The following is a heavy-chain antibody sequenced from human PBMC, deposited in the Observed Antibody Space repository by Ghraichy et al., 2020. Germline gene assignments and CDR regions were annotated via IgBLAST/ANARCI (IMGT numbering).Heavy chain of an antibody. CDR2: TYSRGST. J-gene: IGHJ3*02. D-gene: IGHD3-3*01. V-gene: IGHV4-61*03. Sequence: SETLSLTCTVSGGSVNSGTFYWSWIRQPPGKGLEWIGYTYSRGSTNYNPSLKSRVTISVDTSRNHFSLRLSSVTAADTAVYYCARGLGVQFLEWLPPSFDIWGQGTMVTVSS. CDR3: ARGLGVQFLEWLPPSFDI. CDR1: GGSVNSGTFY.